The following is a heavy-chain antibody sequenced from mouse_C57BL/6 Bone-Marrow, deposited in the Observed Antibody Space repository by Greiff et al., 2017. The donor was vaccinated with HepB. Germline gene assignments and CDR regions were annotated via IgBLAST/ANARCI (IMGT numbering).Heavy chain of an antibody. J-gene: IGHJ4*01. CDR1: GFTFSSYA. D-gene: IGHD3-2*02. V-gene: IGHV5-4*01. Sequence: EVKLVESGGGLVKPGGSLKLSCAASGFTFSSYAMSWVRQTPEKRLEWVATISDGGSYTYYPDNVKGRFTISRDNAKNNLYLQMSHLKSEDTAMYYCARDWLRPSMDYWGQGTSVTVSS. CDR2: ISDGGSYT. CDR3: ARDWLRPSMDY.